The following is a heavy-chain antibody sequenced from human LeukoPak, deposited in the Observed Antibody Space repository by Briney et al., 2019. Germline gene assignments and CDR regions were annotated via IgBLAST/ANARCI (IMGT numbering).Heavy chain of an antibody. J-gene: IGHJ3*02. Sequence: SVKVSCKASGGTFSSSGLSWVRQAPGQGLEWMGGIIPIFGAANHAQKFQGRVTITADESTSTAYMELSSLRSEDTAVYYCARGALFSMGGVVVAASMPSAFDIWGQGTVVTVSS. CDR3: ARGALFSMGGVVVAASMPSAFDI. CDR2: IIPIFGAA. V-gene: IGHV1-69*01. CDR1: GGTFSSSG. D-gene: IGHD2-2*01.